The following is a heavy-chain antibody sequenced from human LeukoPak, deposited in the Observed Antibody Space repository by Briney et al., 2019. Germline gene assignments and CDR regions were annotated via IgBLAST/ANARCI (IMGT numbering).Heavy chain of an antibody. CDR3: ARDSGYSSGWYINRPHWFDY. D-gene: IGHD6-19*01. Sequence: ASVKVSCKASGYTFTGYYMHWVRQAPGRGLEWMGWINPNSGGTNYAQKFQGRVTMTRDTSISTAYMELSRLRSDDTAVYYCARDSGYSSGWYINRPHWFDYWGQGTLVTVSS. J-gene: IGHJ4*02. CDR2: INPNSGGT. CDR1: GYTFTGYY. V-gene: IGHV1-2*02.